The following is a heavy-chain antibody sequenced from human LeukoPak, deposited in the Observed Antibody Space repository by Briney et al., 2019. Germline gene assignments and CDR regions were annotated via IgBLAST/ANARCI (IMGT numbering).Heavy chain of an antibody. CDR3: TRGPIQLWLHNAMDD. CDR1: GFTFGDHA. V-gene: IGHV3-49*04. J-gene: IGHJ6*02. CDR2: IRSKAYGGTT. Sequence: GGSLRLSCTASGFTFGDHAMSWVRQAPGKGLEWVGFIRSKAYGGTTEYAASVKGRFTISRDDSKSIAYLQMNSLKTEDTAVYYCTRGPIQLWLHNAMDDWGQGTTVTVSS. D-gene: IGHD5-18*01.